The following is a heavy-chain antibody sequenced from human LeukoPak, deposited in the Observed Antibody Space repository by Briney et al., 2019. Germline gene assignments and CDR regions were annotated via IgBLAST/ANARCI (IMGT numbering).Heavy chain of an antibody. CDR1: GFTFSTYD. CDR2: IGTAGDP. V-gene: IGHV3-13*05. J-gene: IGHJ4*02. CDR3: VRGIVRRGYFAY. D-gene: IGHD3-10*01. Sequence: GWSLRLSCAASGFTFSTYDIHWVRQTTGRGVEWVSAIGTAGDPYYVDSLKGRFTISRENAQNSLYLQMDSLRAGDTAVYYCVRGIVRRGYFAYWGQGALVTVSS.